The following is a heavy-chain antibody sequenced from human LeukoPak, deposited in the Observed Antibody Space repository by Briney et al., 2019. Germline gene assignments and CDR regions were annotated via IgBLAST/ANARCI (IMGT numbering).Heavy chain of an antibody. CDR3: ARGSSSGWSTFDY. CDR2: INHSGST. D-gene: IGHD6-19*01. Sequence: SETLSLTCAVYGGSFSGYYWSWIRQPPGKGLEWIGEINHSGSTNYNPSLKSRVTISVDTSKNQFSLKLSSVTAADTAVYYYARGSSSGWSTFDYWGQGTLVTVSS. J-gene: IGHJ4*02. CDR1: GGSFSGYY. V-gene: IGHV4-34*01.